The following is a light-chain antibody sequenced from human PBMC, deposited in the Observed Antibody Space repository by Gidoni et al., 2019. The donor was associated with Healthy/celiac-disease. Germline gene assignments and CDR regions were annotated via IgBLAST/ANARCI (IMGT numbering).Light chain of an antibody. CDR1: QSVSRN. J-gene: IGKJ1*01. Sequence: DILLTQSPATLSVSPGERATLSCRASQSVSRNLAWYQQKPGQAPRLLIYGASTRATGIPARFSGSGYGTEFTLTISSLQSEDFAVYYCQQYNNWPSWTFGQGTKVEIK. V-gene: IGKV3-15*01. CDR3: QQYNNWPSWT. CDR2: GAS.